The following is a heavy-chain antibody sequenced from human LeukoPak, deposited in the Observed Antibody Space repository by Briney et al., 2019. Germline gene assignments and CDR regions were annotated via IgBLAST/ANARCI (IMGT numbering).Heavy chain of an antibody. Sequence: SETLSLTFAVYGGSFSGFYWIWIRQTSGKGLEWIGEINHSGSTNYNPSLKSRATISVDTSKNQFSLNLRSMTAADAGMYYCAREDIAGRVTTILPYWGQGTPVTVSS. D-gene: IGHD5-12*01. V-gene: IGHV4-34*01. CDR1: GGSFSGFY. J-gene: IGHJ4*02. CDR2: INHSGST. CDR3: AREDIAGRVTTILPY.